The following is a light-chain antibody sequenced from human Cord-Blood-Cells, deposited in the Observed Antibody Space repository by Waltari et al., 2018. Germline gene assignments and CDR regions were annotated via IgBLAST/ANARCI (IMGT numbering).Light chain of an antibody. J-gene: IGLJ2*01. Sequence: YVLTQPPSVSAPPVHTARITCGGSDLGGISGLGYQQRPGQAPVLVIYYDSDRPSGIPERFSGSNSGNTATLTISRVEAGDEADYYCQVWDSSSDHVVFGGGTKLTVL. CDR3: QVWDSSSDHVV. CDR1: DLGGIS. V-gene: IGLV3-21*04. CDR2: YDS.